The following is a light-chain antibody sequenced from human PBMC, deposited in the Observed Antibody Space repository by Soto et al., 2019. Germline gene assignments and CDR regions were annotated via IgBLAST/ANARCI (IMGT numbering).Light chain of an antibody. J-gene: IGLJ1*01. CDR3: QVWDSSGHFV. CDR1: NIGSKS. Sequence: SYELTQPPSVSVAPVQTARVTCGGNNIGSKSVHWYQQKPGQAPVLVVYDDSDRPSGIAERVSGSNSGNTATLTISRVEAGDEADYYCQVWDSSGHFVFGIGTQVTVL. CDR2: DDS. V-gene: IGLV3-21*02.